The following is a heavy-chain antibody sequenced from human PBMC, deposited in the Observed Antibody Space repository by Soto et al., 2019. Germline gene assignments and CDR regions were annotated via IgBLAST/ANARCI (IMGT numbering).Heavy chain of an antibody. D-gene: IGHD1-7*01. Sequence: QMRLQESGSGLVKPSQTLSLTCAVSGGSISSGGYAWNWIRQPPGKGLEWIGYIYHSGYTSYNPSLKNRDTISVDKSKNQFSLTLSFVTAADTAVYYCARDSLTGNYFDPWGQGTLVTVSS. CDR1: GGSISSGGYA. CDR2: IYHSGYT. J-gene: IGHJ5*02. V-gene: IGHV4-30-2*01. CDR3: ARDSLTGNYFDP.